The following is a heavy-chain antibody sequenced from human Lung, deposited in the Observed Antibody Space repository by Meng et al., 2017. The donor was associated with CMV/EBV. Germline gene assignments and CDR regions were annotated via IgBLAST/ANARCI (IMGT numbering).Heavy chain of an antibody. Sequence: SCAASGFSFTEYGMHWVRQTPDKGLEWVAFIRMDESDKFYGASVKGRFTISRDMSRKTLFLQMNSLRTDDTGVYYCAKDDPVVDIWGQGKLVT. D-gene: IGHD4-23*01. CDR3: AKDDPVVDI. CDR1: GFSFTEYG. CDR2: IRMDESDK. V-gene: IGHV3-30*02. J-gene: IGHJ4*02.